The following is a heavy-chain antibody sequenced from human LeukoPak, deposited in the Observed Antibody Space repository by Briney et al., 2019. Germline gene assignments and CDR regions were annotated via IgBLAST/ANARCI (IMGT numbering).Heavy chain of an antibody. CDR3: ARKVSSGWSSWFDP. D-gene: IGHD6-19*01. CDR2: IIPIFGTA. V-gene: IGHV1-69*05. Sequence: ASVKVSCKASGGTFSSYAIGWVRQAPGQGLEWMGGIIPIFGTANYAQKFQGRVTITTDESTSTAYMELSSLRSEDTAVYYCARKVSSGWSSWFDPWGQGTLVTVSS. J-gene: IGHJ5*02. CDR1: GGTFSSYA.